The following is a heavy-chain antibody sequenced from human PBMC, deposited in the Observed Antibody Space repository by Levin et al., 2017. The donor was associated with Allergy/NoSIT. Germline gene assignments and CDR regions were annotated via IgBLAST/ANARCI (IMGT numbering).Heavy chain of an antibody. V-gene: IGHV4-39*01. CDR2: IYYSGSTYGNT. Sequence: SSETLSLTCTVSGGSISSSSYYWGWIRQPPGKGLEWIGSIYYSGSTYGNTYYNPSLKSRVTISVDTSKNQFSLKLSSVTAADTAVYYCARLPLLLWFGEFGYYFDYWGQGTLVTVSS. CDR1: GGSISSSSYY. D-gene: IGHD3-10*01. J-gene: IGHJ4*02. CDR3: ARLPLLLWFGEFGYYFDY.